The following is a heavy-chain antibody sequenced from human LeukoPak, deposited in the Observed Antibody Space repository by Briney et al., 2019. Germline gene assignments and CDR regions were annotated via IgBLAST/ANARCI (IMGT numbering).Heavy chain of an antibody. D-gene: IGHD4-17*01. CDR3: ASQQRYGDTFDY. CDR2: IYYSGGT. CDR1: GGSISSYY. J-gene: IGHJ4*02. V-gene: IGHV4-59*01. Sequence: SETLSLTCTVSGGSISSYYWSWIRQPPGKGLEWIGYIYYSGGTNYNPSLKSRVTISVDTSKNQFSLKLSSVTAADTAVYYCASQQRYGDTFDYWGQGTLVTVSS.